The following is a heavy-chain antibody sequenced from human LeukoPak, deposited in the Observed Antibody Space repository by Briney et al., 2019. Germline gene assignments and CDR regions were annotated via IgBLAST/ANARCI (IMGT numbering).Heavy chain of an antibody. D-gene: IGHD3-10*01. J-gene: IGHJ4*02. CDR1: GFTFSSYG. V-gene: IGHV3-30*18. CDR2: ISYDGSNK. Sequence: PGGSLRLSCAASGFTFSSYGMHWVRQAPGKGLEWVAVISYDGSNKYCADSVKGRFTISRDNSKNTLYLQMNSLRAEDTAVYYCAKARPITMVRGVMPRGYFDYWGQGTLVTVSS. CDR3: AKARPITMVRGVMPRGYFDY.